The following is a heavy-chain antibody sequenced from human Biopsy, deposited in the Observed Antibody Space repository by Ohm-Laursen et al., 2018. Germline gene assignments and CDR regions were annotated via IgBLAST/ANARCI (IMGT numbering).Heavy chain of an antibody. D-gene: IGHD4-23*01. CDR2: ISHTGYT. CDR1: GGSFTGHY. Sequence: TLSLTCTVSGGSFTGHYWTWIRQPPGKGLEGIGHISHTGYTSYKSSLKSRVTISLDTSRKHFSLRLTSLAAADTAVYYCARGSNEYGGLYFPHWGQGTLVTVSS. J-gene: IGHJ1*01. CDR3: ARGSNEYGGLYFPH. V-gene: IGHV4-59*11.